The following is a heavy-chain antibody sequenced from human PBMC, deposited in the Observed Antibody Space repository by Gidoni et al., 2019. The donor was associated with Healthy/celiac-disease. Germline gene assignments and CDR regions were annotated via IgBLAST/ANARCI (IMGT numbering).Heavy chain of an antibody. D-gene: IGHD4-17*01. CDR3: ARGMDDYGDYPFDY. J-gene: IGHJ4*02. V-gene: IGHV4-59*01. CDR2: IYYSGST. CDR1: GGSISSYY. Sequence: QVQLQESGPGLVKPSETLSLTCTVSGGSISSYYWSWIRQPPGQGLEWIGYIYYSGSTNDNPSLKSRVTISVDTSKNQFSLKLSSVTAADTAVYYCARGMDDYGDYPFDYWGQGTLVTVSS.